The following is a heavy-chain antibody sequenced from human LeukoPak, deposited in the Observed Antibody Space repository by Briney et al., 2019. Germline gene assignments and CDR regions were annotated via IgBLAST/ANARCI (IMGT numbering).Heavy chain of an antibody. CDR2: SRDKRGRYTT. J-gene: IGHJ4*02. D-gene: IGHD3-16*01. CDR1: GFTLTDHY. V-gene: IGHV3-72*01. CDR3: ARLYYESAIHHPFDY. Sequence: GGSLRLTCAASGFTLTDHYVDWGRQAPGKGLEWVGRSRDKRGRYTTEFAAAGRGRFTISRDEPKTSLYLQMNSLRTEDSAVYYCARLYYESAIHHPFDYWGQGTLATVSS.